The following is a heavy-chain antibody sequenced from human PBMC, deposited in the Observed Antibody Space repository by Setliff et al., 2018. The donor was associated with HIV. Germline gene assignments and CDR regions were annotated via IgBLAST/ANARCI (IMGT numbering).Heavy chain of an antibody. CDR3: GRGWFDP. J-gene: IGHJ5*02. Sequence: SETLSLTCTVSGGSISSYYWSWIRQPPGKGLEWIGTFFHTGGITYNPSLRSRVTMSADTAESLLSLRLILATAADTGVYYCGRGWFDPWGQGTQVTVSS. CDR1: GGSISSYY. D-gene: IGHD3-10*01. V-gene: IGHV4-4*08. CDR2: FFHTGGI.